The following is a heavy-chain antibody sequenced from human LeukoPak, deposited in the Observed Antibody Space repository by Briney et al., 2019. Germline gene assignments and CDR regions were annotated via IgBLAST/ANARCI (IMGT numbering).Heavy chain of an antibody. Sequence: GGXLRLSCAASGFTFSSYSMNWVRQAPGKGVEWVSSISSSSSYIYYADSVKGRFTISRDNAKNSLYLQMNSPRAEDTAVYYCAREGYDSSTTFDYWGQGTLVTVSS. CDR3: AREGYDSSTTFDY. D-gene: IGHD3-22*01. V-gene: IGHV3-21*01. CDR1: GFTFSSYS. J-gene: IGHJ4*02. CDR2: ISSSSSYI.